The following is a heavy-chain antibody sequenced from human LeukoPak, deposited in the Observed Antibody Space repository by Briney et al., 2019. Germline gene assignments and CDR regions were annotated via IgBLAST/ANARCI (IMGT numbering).Heavy chain of an antibody. D-gene: IGHD5-12*01. V-gene: IGHV4-39*07. Sequence: SEPLSLPCTVFGGSIRRADYYWAWIRQSPGKGLEGFGSLYHSGRTYYNPSPQSRVTKSVDTSKNQFSLKLSSVTAADTAIYYCARVPLWWLTPFDFWGQGTLATVSS. J-gene: IGHJ4*02. CDR2: LYHSGRT. CDR1: GGSIRRADYY. CDR3: ARVPLWWLTPFDF.